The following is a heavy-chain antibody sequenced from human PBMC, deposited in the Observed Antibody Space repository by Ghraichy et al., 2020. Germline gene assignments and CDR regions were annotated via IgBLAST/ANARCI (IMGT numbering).Heavy chain of an antibody. J-gene: IGHJ4*02. CDR2: ISYDGSNK. D-gene: IGHD6-19*01. CDR1: GFTFSSYA. CDR3: ARDFESSGWYAKPLVY. V-gene: IGHV3-30*04. Sequence: GGSLRLSCAASGFTFSSYAMHWVRQAPGKGLEWVAVISYDGSNKYYADSVKGRFTISRDNSKNTLYLQMNSLRAEDTAVYYCARDFESSGWYAKPLVYWGQGTLVTVSS.